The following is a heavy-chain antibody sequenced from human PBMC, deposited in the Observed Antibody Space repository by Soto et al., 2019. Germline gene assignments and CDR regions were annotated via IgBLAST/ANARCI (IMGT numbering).Heavy chain of an antibody. CDR3: ATGYYDILTGYDY. Sequence: HPGGSLRLSCAASGLTFSSYAMSWVRQAPGKGLEWVSGISYSGSSTYYADSVKGRFTISRDNSKNTLYLQMNSLRAEDTAVYYCATGYYDILTGYDYWGQGTQVTVSS. CDR1: GLTFSSYA. V-gene: IGHV3-23*01. CDR2: ISYSGSST. J-gene: IGHJ4*02. D-gene: IGHD3-9*01.